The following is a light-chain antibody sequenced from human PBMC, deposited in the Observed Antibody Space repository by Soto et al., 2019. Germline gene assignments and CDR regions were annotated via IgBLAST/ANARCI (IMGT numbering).Light chain of an antibody. CDR3: QQYNYYWT. CDR2: DAS. J-gene: IGKJ1*01. V-gene: IGKV1-5*01. CDR1: QTISNW. Sequence: DIQMTQSPSTLSASVGDRVTITCRASQTISNWLAWYQQKPGKAPKLLIYDASSLESGVPSRFSGSGSGTEFTLTISSLQPDDFATYYCQQYNYYWTFGQGTKVDI.